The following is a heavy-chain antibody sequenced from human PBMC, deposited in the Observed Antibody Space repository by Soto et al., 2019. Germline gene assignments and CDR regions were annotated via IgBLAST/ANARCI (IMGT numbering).Heavy chain of an antibody. CDR1: GFTFNSYA. CDR2: ISGSGGSR. J-gene: IGHJ4*02. Sequence: GGSLRLSCAASGFTFNSYATSWVRQAPGKGLEWVSVISGSGGSRYYADSVKGRSTISRDNSKNTLYLQMNSLRAEDTAVYYCAKAGYCTNGVCYLYYFDYWGQGTLVTVSS. D-gene: IGHD2-8*01. CDR3: AKAGYCTNGVCYLYYFDY. V-gene: IGHV3-23*01.